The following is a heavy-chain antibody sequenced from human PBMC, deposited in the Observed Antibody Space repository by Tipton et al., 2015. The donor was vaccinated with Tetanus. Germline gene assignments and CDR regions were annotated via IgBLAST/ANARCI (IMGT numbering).Heavy chain of an antibody. D-gene: IGHD6-19*01. Sequence: SLRLSCAASGFTFNNYVMTWVRQAPGKGLEWVSTISDSGDSTYYADSVKRRFTISRDNSKNTLFLQMNSLRAEDTALYYCVKQRLIYSSGHYWGQGALVTVSS. CDR1: GFTFNNYV. V-gene: IGHV3-23*01. CDR3: VKQRLIYSSGHY. CDR2: ISDSGDST. J-gene: IGHJ4*02.